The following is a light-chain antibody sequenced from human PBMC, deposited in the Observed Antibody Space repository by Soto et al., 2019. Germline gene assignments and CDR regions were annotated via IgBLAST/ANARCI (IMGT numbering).Light chain of an antibody. J-gene: IGKJ4*02. Sequence: EIVLTQSPATLSLSPGERATLSCRASQSVGSYLAWYHQKPGQAPRLLIYDASNRATGIPARFSGSGSGTDFTLTITILEPEDFAVYYCQQRSNWRLTFGGGTMVEIK. CDR2: DAS. CDR1: QSVGSY. CDR3: QQRSNWRLT. V-gene: IGKV3-11*01.